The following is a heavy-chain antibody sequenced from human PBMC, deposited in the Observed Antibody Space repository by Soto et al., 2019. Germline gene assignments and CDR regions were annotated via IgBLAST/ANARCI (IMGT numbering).Heavy chain of an antibody. D-gene: IGHD3-10*01. CDR3: ARSRDYFGSVSFDYSMDV. CDR2: ITPFNGNT. CDR1: GDTLTYRH. Sequence: GASVKVSCKASGDTLTYRHLHWMRQAPGQALEGMGRITPFNGNTKYAQKFQDRVTITLDRSMSTAYMELSSLRSEDTAMYFCARSRDYFGSVSFDYSMDVWGQVSTVAVSS. V-gene: IGHV1-45*02. J-gene: IGHJ6*02.